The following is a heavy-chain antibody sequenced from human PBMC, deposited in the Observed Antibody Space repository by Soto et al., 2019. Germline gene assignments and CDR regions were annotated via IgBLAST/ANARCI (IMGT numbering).Heavy chain of an antibody. J-gene: IGHJ5*02. CDR3: VRALPPRYRSSWYNWFDP. Sequence: PSETLSLTFAVYGASFSGYYWSWIRQPAGKGLEWMGEINQSGSTNYNPSLKSRVTLSVDTSKNHLSLKLHSVTAWDTAVYDCVRALPPRYRSSWYNWFDPWGKGSQVT. V-gene: IGHV4-34*01. CDR2: INQSGST. CDR1: GASFSGYY. D-gene: IGHD6-13*01.